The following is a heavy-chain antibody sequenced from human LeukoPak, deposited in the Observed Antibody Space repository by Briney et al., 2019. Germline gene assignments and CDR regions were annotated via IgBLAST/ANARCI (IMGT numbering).Heavy chain of an antibody. CDR2: IKEDGTET. J-gene: IGHJ4*02. D-gene: IGHD5-24*01. CDR1: GFMFSSNW. Sequence: GGSLRLSCAASGFMFSSNWMSWVRLAPGKGLEWVANIKEDGTETYYVDSVKGRFTISRDNAENSLYLQMNSLRVEDTAVYYCAKEGRSLQTYWGQGTLVTVSS. V-gene: IGHV3-7*03. CDR3: AKEGRSLQTY.